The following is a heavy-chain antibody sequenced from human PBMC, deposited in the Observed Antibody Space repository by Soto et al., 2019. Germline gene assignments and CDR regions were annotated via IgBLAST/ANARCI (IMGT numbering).Heavy chain of an antibody. V-gene: IGHV4-31*03. CDR2: IYYTGST. CDR3: VRDTAVGGGRSDWDFDL. Sequence: QVQLQESGPGLVKPSQTLSLTCTVSGGSINTGDFYWSWIRQHPGKGLEYIGYIYYTGSTYYNPSLKSRVAISVDTSKNQFSLRLTSVTAADTAVYYCVRDTAVGGGRSDWDFDLWGRGTLVAVSS. D-gene: IGHD2-15*01. CDR1: GGSINTGDFY. J-gene: IGHJ2*01.